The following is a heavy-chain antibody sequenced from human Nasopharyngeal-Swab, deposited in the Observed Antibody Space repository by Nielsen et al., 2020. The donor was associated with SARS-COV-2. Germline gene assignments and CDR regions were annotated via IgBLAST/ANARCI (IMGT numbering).Heavy chain of an antibody. CDR3: ARSSGWYLDN. CDR1: GGSVSSGSYY. CDR2: IYYSGST. V-gene: IGHV4-61*01. D-gene: IGHD6-19*01. Sequence: SETLSLTCTVSGGSVSSGSYYWSWIRQPPGKGLEWIGYIYYSGSTNYNPSVKSRVTISVDTSKNQFSLRLSSVTPADTAVYYCARSSGWYLDNWGQGTLVTVSS. J-gene: IGHJ4*02.